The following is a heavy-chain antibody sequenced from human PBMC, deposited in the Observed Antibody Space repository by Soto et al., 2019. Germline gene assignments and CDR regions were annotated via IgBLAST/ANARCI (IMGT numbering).Heavy chain of an antibody. V-gene: IGHV3-30*18. CDR3: AKSRDAYNFYFYYGMDV. Sequence: GVSLRLPCAASGVTFSNYGMHWVRQTPGKGLEWVALILYDGSNKYYADSVKGRFTISRDNSKNTLYLQVSSLRAEDTAVYYCAKSRDAYNFYFYYGMDVWGQGTSVTVSS. D-gene: IGHD1-1*01. CDR1: GVTFSNYG. J-gene: IGHJ6*02. CDR2: ILYDGSNK.